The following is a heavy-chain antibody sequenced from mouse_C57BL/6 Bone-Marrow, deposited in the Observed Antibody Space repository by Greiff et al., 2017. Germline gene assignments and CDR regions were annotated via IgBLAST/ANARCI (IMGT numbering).Heavy chain of an antibody. J-gene: IGHJ1*03. V-gene: IGHV1-82*01. CDR3: ARSYHDV. CDR1: GYAFSSSW. CDR2: LYPGDGDT. Sequence: QVQLQQSGPELVKPGASVKISCKASGYAFSSSWMNWVKQRPGTGLEWIGRLYPGDGDTNYNGKFKGKATLTADKSSSTAYMQLSSLTSEDSAVYFCARSYHDVWGTGTTVTVSS. D-gene: IGHD2-10*01.